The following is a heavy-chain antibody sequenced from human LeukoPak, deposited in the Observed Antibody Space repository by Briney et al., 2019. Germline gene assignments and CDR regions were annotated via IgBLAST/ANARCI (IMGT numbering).Heavy chain of an antibody. CDR2: ISSSSSTI. D-gene: IGHD3-3*01. V-gene: IGHV3-48*02. CDR3: ARTLLRTRAYYYYYGMDV. Sequence: GSLRLSCAASGFTFSSYSMNWVRQAPGKGLEWVSYISSSSSTIYYADSVKGRFTISRDNAKNSLYLQMNSLRDEDTAVYYCARTLLRTRAYYYYYGMDVWGQGTTVTVSS. CDR1: GFTFSSYS. J-gene: IGHJ6*02.